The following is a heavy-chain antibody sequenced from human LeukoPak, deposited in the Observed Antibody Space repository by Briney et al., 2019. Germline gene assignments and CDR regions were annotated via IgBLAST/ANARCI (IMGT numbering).Heavy chain of an antibody. D-gene: IGHD3-16*01. CDR1: GYTFTSYY. Sequence: GASVKVSCKASGYTFTSYYMHWVRQAPGQGLEWMGIINPSGGSTSYAQKFQGRVTMTRDTSTSTVYMELSSLRSEDTAVYYCARAPPYDYVWVTCSDFDYWGQGTLVTVSS. J-gene: IGHJ4*02. CDR3: ARAPPYDYVWVTCSDFDY. CDR2: INPSGGST. V-gene: IGHV1-46*01.